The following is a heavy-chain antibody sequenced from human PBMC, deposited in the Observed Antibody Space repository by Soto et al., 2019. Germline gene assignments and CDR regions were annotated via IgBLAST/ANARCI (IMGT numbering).Heavy chain of an antibody. Sequence: PGGSLRLSCAASGFTFSSYGIHWGRQAPGKGLEWVAVIWYDGSNKYYADSVKGRFTISRDNSKNTLYLQMNSLRAEDTAVYYCARERFTAMVGDYYYGMDVWGQGTTVTVSS. V-gene: IGHV3-33*01. CDR3: ARERFTAMVGDYYYGMDV. CDR2: IWYDGSNK. CDR1: GFTFSSYG. J-gene: IGHJ6*02. D-gene: IGHD5-18*01.